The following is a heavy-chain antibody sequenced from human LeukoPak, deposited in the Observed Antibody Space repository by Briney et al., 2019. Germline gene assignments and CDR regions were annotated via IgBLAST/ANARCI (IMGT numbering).Heavy chain of an antibody. V-gene: IGHV4-4*07. CDR3: ARPSGPYSGSPLGAFDI. CDR1: GVSISAYY. CDR2: IYPGESIYASENT. D-gene: IGHD1-26*01. J-gene: IGHJ3*02. Sequence: SETLSLTCSVSGVSISAYYWSWIRQPAGKGLEWIGRIYPGESIYASENTNYNPSLKSRVSMSGDTSKNQVSLKLSSVTAADTAVYYCARPSGPYSGSPLGAFDIWGQGTMVTVSS.